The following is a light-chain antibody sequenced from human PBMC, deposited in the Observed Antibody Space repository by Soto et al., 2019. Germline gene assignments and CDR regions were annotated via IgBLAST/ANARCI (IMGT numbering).Light chain of an antibody. CDR3: QKYNGAPLT. V-gene: IGKV1-27*01. Sequence: DIQVTQSPSSLSASLGDRDTNTCRANQAIGVYLAWFQQQPGKVPKLLIYAASALQSGVPSRFSGSGSGTVFTFSIFSLQPEDIATYYCQKYNGAPLTFGGGTKVDI. J-gene: IGKJ4*01. CDR1: QAIGVY. CDR2: AAS.